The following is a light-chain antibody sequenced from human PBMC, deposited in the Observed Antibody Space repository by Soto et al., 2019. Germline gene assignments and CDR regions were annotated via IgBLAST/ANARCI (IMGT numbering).Light chain of an antibody. Sequence: EIVLTQSPVTLSLSPGERATLSCRASQSVTTFLAWYQQKPGQAPRLLIYDVSNRATGIPARFSGSGSGTDFTLTSSSIEPEDFAVYYCQQRINWPLTFGGGTKVEIK. J-gene: IGKJ4*01. V-gene: IGKV3-11*01. CDR1: QSVTTF. CDR2: DVS. CDR3: QQRINWPLT.